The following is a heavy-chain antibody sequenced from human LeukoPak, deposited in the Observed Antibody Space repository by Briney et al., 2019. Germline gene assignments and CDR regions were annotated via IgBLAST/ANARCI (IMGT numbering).Heavy chain of an antibody. CDR2: INHSGST. V-gene: IGHV4-34*01. J-gene: IGHJ4*02. D-gene: IGHD3-22*01. CDR3: ATYDNTGYYFAY. CDR1: GGSFSGYY. Sequence: SETLSLTCAVYGGSFSGYYWSWIRQPPGKGLEWIGEINHSGSTNYNPSLKSRVTISVDTSKNQFSLKLSSVTAADTAVYYCATYDNTGYYFAYWGQGSLVTVSS.